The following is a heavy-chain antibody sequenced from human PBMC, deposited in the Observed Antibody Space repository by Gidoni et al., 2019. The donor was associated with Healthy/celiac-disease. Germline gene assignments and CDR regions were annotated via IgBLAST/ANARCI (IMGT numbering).Heavy chain of an antibody. D-gene: IGHD6-13*01. CDR1: GYTFTGYY. J-gene: IGHJ6*02. V-gene: IGHV1-2*04. Sequence: QVQLVQSGAEVKKPGASVKVSCKASGYTFTGYYMHWVRQAPGQGLEWMGWINPNSGGTNDAQKFQGWVTMTRDTSISTAYMELSRLRSDDTAVYYCARESIAAAGDYYYYGMDVWGQGTTVTVSS. CDR2: INPNSGGT. CDR3: ARESIAAAGDYYYYGMDV.